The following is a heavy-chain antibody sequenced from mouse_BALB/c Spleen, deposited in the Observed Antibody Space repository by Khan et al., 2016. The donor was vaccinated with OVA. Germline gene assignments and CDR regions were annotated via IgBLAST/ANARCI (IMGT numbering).Heavy chain of an antibody. D-gene: IGHD1-1*01. CDR2: IIGYSNTI. V-gene: IGHV5-17*02. Sequence: EVELLESGAGLVQPSGSRSLSCAASGFTFTSYGTHCFLRAPEKGQLWVTYIIGYSNTIYYTDTVKGRFTITRDNPKNTLFLQMTSLMSEDTAMYYCATSYFYGYYFDYWGQGTTLTVS. J-gene: IGHJ2*01. CDR3: ATSYFYGYYFDY. CDR1: GFTFTSYG.